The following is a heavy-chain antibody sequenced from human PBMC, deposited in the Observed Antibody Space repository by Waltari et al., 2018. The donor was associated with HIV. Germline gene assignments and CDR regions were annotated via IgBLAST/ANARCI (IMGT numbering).Heavy chain of an antibody. D-gene: IGHD3-22*01. V-gene: IGHV3-30*01. CDR1: GFTFSSYA. CDR2: ISYDGSNK. CDR3: ARDPHPYDSSGYYLAY. Sequence: QVQLVESGGGVVQPGRSLRLSCAASGFTFSSYAMPGVRQAPGKGLGWVAVISYDGSNKYYADSVKGRLTISRDNSKNTLYLQMDSLRAEDTAVFYCARDPHPYDSSGYYLAYWGQGTLVTVSS. J-gene: IGHJ4*02.